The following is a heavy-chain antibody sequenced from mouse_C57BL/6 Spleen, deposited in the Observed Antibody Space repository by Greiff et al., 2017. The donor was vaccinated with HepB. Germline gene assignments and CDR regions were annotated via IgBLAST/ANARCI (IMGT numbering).Heavy chain of an antibody. J-gene: IGHJ3*01. CDR2: ISDGGSYT. CDR1: GFTFSSYA. D-gene: IGHD4-1*01. CDR3: ARELTGRGWFAY. V-gene: IGHV5-4*01. Sequence: EVKVEESGGGLVKPGGSLKLSCAASGFTFSSYAMSWVRQTPEKRLEWVATISDGGSYTYYPDNVKGRFTISRDNAKNNLYLQMSHLKSEDTAMYYCARELTGRGWFAYWGQGTLVTVSA.